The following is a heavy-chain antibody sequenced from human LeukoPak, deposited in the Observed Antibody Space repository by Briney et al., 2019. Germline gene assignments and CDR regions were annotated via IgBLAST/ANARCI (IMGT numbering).Heavy chain of an antibody. CDR2: IYYSGST. CDR1: GGSISSYY. V-gene: IGHV4-59*01. CDR3: ARDDATIFGVHAFDI. D-gene: IGHD3-3*01. J-gene: IGHJ3*02. Sequence: PSETLSLTCTVSGGSISSYYWSWIRQPPGKGLEWIGYIYYSGSTNYNPSLKSRVTISVDTSKNQFSLKLSSVTAADTAVYYCARDDATIFGVHAFDIWGQGTMVTVSS.